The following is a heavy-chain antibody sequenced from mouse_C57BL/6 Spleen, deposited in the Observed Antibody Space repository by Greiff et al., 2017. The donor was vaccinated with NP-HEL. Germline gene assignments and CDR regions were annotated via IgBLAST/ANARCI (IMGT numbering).Heavy chain of an antibody. J-gene: IGHJ1*03. CDR1: GYTFTDYY. Sequence: VQLQQSGPELVKPGASVKISCKASGYTFTDYYMNWVKQSHGKSLEWIGDINPNNGGTSYNQKFKGKATLTVDKSSSTAYMELRSLTSEDSAVYYCARSPITTVVGGYFDVWGTGTTVTVSS. V-gene: IGHV1-26*01. D-gene: IGHD1-1*01. CDR2: INPNNGGT. CDR3: ARSPITTVVGGYFDV.